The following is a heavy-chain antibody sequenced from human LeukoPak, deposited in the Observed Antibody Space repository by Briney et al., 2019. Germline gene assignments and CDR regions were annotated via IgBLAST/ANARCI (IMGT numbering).Heavy chain of an antibody. CDR1: GFTFSSYA. V-gene: IGHV3-30-3*01. J-gene: IGHJ4*02. Sequence: GGSLRLSCAASGFTFSSYAMHWVRQAPGKGLEWVAVISYDGSNKYYADSVKGRFTISRDNAKNSLYLQMNSLRAEDTAVYYCVGSSWYYFDYWGQGTLVTVSS. D-gene: IGHD6-13*01. CDR2: ISYDGSNK. CDR3: VGSSWYYFDY.